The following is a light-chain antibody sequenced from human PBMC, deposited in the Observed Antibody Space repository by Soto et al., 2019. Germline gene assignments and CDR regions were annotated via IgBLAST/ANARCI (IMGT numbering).Light chain of an antibody. CDR3: QPQDSSLSGWV. CDR2: GNS. J-gene: IGLJ3*02. CDR1: SSNIGADYD. V-gene: IGLV1-40*01. Sequence: QSALTQPPSVSGAPGQRVTIFCTGSSSNIGADYDVHWYQQLPGTAPKLLIYGNSNRPSGVPDRFSGSKSGTSASLAITGLQAEDETDYYCQPQDSSLSGWVFGGGTQLTVL.